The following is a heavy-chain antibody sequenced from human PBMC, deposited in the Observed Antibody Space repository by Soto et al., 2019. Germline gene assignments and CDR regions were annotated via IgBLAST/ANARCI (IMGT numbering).Heavy chain of an antibody. V-gene: IGHV5-10-1*01. CDR2: IDPSDSYT. J-gene: IGHJ6*02. Sequence: GESLKISCKGSGYSFTSYWISWVRQMPGKGLEWMGRIDPSDSYTNYSPSFQGHVTISADKSISTAYLQWSSLKASDTAMYYCARLVAVAGMQYYYYGMDVWGQGTKVTVSS. CDR3: ARLVAVAGMQYYYYGMDV. D-gene: IGHD6-19*01. CDR1: GYSFTSYW.